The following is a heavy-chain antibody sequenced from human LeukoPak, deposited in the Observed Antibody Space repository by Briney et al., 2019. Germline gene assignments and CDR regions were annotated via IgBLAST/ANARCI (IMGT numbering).Heavy chain of an antibody. CDR1: GFRFSTSW. J-gene: IGHJ6*02. CDR3: ARVVFSGMDV. CDR2: IGPDGNEK. Sequence: GGSLTLSCAASGFRFSTSWMDWVRQAPGKGLEWVANIGPDGNEKYYVDSVKGRFTISRDNAKNSLYLQTNSLRADDTAVYYCARVVFSGMDVWGLGTTVTVSS. V-gene: IGHV3-7*02. D-gene: IGHD3-16*01.